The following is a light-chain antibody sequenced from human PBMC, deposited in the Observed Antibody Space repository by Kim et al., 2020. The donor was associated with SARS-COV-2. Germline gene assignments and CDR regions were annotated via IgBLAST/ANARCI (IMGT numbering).Light chain of an antibody. CDR3: QSYDDSNRWV. J-gene: IGLJ3*02. Sequence: KTVTISCPGSSGNIASNDVQWYQQRPGSAPTTVIYEDNERPSGVPDRFSGSIDSSSNSASLTISGLKTEDEADYYCQSYDDSNRWVFGGGTQLTVL. V-gene: IGLV6-57*02. CDR2: EDN. CDR1: SGNIASND.